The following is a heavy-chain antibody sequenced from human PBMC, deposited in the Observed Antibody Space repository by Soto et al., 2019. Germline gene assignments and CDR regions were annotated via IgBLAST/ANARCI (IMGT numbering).Heavy chain of an antibody. J-gene: IGHJ4*02. CDR3: AKGGSSSWYFDY. CDR2: ISGSGGST. Sequence: GESLKISCAASGFTFSSYAMSWVRQAPGKGLEWVSAISGSGGSTYYADSVKGRFTISRDNSKNTLYLQMNSLRAEDTAVYYCAKGGSSSWYFDYWGQGTLVTVSS. V-gene: IGHV3-23*01. D-gene: IGHD6-13*01. CDR1: GFTFSSYA.